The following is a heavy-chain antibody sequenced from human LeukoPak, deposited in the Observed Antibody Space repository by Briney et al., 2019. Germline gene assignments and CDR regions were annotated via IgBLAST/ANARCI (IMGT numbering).Heavy chain of an antibody. CDR1: GYTFRRYC. D-gene: IGHD5-12*01. Sequence: ASVKVSRKASGYTFRRYCLRWVRQPPGQALEGMGWLSAYYGNTNYAQKLQGRVTMATATSTSTAYMELRRLRSDDTAVYYCARGSGGYNDWVQGNLATVSS. J-gene: IGHJ4*02. CDR2: LSAYYGNT. CDR3: ARGSGGYND. V-gene: IGHV1-18*01.